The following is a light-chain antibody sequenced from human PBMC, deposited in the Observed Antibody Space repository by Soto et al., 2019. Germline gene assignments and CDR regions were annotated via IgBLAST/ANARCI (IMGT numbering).Light chain of an antibody. CDR1: SSDVGGYKY. Sequence: QSALTQPASVSGSPGQSITISCTGTSSDVGGYKYVSWYQQHPGKAPKLMIYDVSNRPSGVSNRFSGSKSGNTASLTISGLQAEDAADYYCSSYTSSSTVVFCGGTKLTVL. J-gene: IGLJ2*01. CDR3: SSYTSSSTVV. V-gene: IGLV2-14*01. CDR2: DVS.